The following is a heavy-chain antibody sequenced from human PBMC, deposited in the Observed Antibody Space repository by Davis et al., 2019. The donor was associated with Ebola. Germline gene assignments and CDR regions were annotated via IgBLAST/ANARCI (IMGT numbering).Heavy chain of an antibody. D-gene: IGHD2-21*01. V-gene: IGHV1-18*01. CDR1: DYIFTNYG. Sequence: ASVKVSCKASDYIFTNYGISWVRQAPGQGLEWMGWISAYNGYTNNAQKFQGRVTMTTDTSTSTAYMELRSLRSDDTAVYYCARDSQVMCGGDWWGSCWFDPWGQGTLVTVSS. CDR2: ISAYNGYT. J-gene: IGHJ5*02. CDR3: ARDSQVMCGGDWWGSCWFDP.